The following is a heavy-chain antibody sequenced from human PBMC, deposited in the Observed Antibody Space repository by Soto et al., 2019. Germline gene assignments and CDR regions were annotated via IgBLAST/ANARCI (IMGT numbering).Heavy chain of an antibody. CDR3: ALYGDYEKSTSDY. CDR1: GGSFSGYY. V-gene: IGHV4-34*01. Sequence: PSETLSLTCAVYGGSFSGYYWSWIRQPPGKGLEWIGEINHSGSTNYNPSLKSRVTISVDTSKNQFSLKLSSVTAADTAVYYCALYGDYEKSTSDYWGQGTLVTVSS. J-gene: IGHJ4*02. D-gene: IGHD3-22*01. CDR2: INHSGST.